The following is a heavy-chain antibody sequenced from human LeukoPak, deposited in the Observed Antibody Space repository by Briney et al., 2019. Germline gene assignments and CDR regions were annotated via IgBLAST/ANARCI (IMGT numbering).Heavy chain of an antibody. Sequence: GGSLRLSCAASGFTFSSYAMHWVRQAPGKGLEWVAVISYDGSNKYYADSVKGRFTISRDNSKNTLYLQMNSLRAEDTAVYYCARDRLTVVVIATQAIDYWGQGTLVTVSS. CDR1: GFTFSSYA. CDR3: ARDRLTVVVIATQAIDY. V-gene: IGHV3-30-3*01. D-gene: IGHD2-21*01. J-gene: IGHJ4*02. CDR2: ISYDGSNK.